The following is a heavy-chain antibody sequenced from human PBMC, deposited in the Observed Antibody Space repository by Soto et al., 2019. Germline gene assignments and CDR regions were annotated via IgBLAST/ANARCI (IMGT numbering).Heavy chain of an antibody. V-gene: IGHV3-23*01. Sequence: GGSLRLSCAASGFTFSSYEMNWVRQAPGKGLEWLSAVSGGGASTYYADSVRGRFSISRDVSGNMIYLQLNRLTAGDTATYYCAKTQTFNGYYGGFDAWGQGTRLTVSA. CDR2: VSGGGAST. J-gene: IGHJ4*02. CDR1: GFTFSSYE. D-gene: IGHD3-3*01. CDR3: AKTQTFNGYYGGFDA.